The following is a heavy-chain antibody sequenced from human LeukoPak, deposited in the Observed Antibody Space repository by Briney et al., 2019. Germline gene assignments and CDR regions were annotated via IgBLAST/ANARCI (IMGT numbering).Heavy chain of an antibody. D-gene: IGHD6-19*01. CDR3: ARDLLHNSGGQY. CDR1: GGSISSYY. CDR2: IYTSGST. J-gene: IGHJ1*01. Sequence: PSETLSLTCTVSGGSISSYYWSWIRQPAGKGLAWIGRIYTSGSTNYNPSLKSRVTMSVDMSKNQFSLKLSSVTAADTAVYYCARDLLHNSGGQYWGQGTLVSVSS. V-gene: IGHV4-4*07.